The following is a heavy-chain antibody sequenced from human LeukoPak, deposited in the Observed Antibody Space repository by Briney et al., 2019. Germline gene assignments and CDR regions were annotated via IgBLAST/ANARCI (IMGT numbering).Heavy chain of an antibody. J-gene: IGHJ4*02. D-gene: IGHD2-8*01. CDR1: GYTFTRYY. CDR3: ARVYCTNGVCYRSLYY. V-gene: IGHV1-2*02. CDR2: INPFSGGT. Sequence: ASVKVSCKPSGYTFTRYYMHWVRQAPGQGGEGMGWINPFSGGTNYAQKFQGRVTMTRDTSISTAYMQLSRMRSDDTAVYYCARVYCTNGVCYRSLYYWGQGTLVTVSS.